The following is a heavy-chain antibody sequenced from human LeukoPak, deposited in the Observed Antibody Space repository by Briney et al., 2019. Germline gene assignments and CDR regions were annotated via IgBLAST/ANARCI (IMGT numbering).Heavy chain of an antibody. Sequence: SETLSLTCAVYGGSFSGYYWSWIRQPPGKGLEWIGEINHSGSTNYNPSLKSRVTISVDTSKNQLSLKLSSVTAADTAVYYCASHNYYYDSSGYYVPTAFDIWGQGTMVTVSS. D-gene: IGHD3-22*01. CDR3: ASHNYYYDSSGYYVPTAFDI. CDR1: GGSFSGYY. V-gene: IGHV4-34*01. CDR2: INHSGST. J-gene: IGHJ3*02.